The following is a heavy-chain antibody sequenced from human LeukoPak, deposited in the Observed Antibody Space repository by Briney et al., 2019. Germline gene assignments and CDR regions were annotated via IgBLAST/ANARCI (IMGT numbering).Heavy chain of an antibody. J-gene: IGHJ6*02. CDR2: IYPGDSDT. CDR1: GYSFTSYW. CDR3: ARTGYSSGWLKPCYYYYGMGV. D-gene: IGHD6-19*01. V-gene: IGHV5-51*01. Sequence: GESLQISCKGSGYSFTSYWIGWVRQMPGKGLEWMGIIYPGDSDTRYSPSFQGQVTISADKSISAAYLQWSCLKASDTAMYYCARTGYSSGWLKPCYYYYGMGVWGQGTTVTVSS.